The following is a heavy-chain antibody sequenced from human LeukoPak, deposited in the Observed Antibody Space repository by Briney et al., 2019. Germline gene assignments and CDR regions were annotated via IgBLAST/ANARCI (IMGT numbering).Heavy chain of an antibody. CDR3: ARQTRWLQCLDY. D-gene: IGHD5-24*01. Sequence: GGSLRRSCAASGFTFSSYEMNWVRQAPGKGLEWVSYISSSGSTIYYADSVKSRFTISRDNAKNSLYLQMNSLRAEDTAVYYCARQTRWLQCLDYWGQGTLVTVSS. J-gene: IGHJ4*02. CDR2: ISSSGSTI. CDR1: GFTFSSYE. V-gene: IGHV3-48*03.